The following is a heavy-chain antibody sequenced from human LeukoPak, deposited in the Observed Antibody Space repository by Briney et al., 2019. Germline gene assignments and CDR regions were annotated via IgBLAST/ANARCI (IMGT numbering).Heavy chain of an antibody. V-gene: IGHV3-23*01. CDR1: GFTFSSDA. CDR3: ATTALAYYDFSFDI. CDR2: ISGSGGST. J-gene: IGHJ3*02. D-gene: IGHD3-3*01. Sequence: GGSLRLSCAASGFTFSSDAMSWLRQAPGKGLEWVSAISGSGGSTYYADSVKGRFTISRDNSKNTLYLQMNSLRAEDTAVYYCATTALAYYDFSFDIWGQGTMVTVSS.